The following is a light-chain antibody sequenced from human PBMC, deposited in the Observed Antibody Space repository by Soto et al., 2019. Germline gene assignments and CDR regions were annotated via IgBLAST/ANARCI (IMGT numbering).Light chain of an antibody. Sequence: EIVLTQSPATLSLSPGERATLSCRASQSVSSYLAWYQQKPGQAPRLLIYDASNRATGTPARFSGSGSGTDFTLTISSLEPEDFAVYYCQQRSSWPLTFGQGTKLEVK. CDR3: QQRSSWPLT. CDR1: QSVSSY. J-gene: IGKJ2*01. V-gene: IGKV3-11*01. CDR2: DAS.